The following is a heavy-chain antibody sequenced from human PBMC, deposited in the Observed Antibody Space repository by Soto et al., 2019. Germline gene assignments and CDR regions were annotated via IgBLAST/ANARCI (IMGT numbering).Heavy chain of an antibody. Sequence: SETLSLTCTVSGGSISSSSYYWGWIRQPPGKGLEWIGSIYYSGSTYYNPSLKSRVTISVDTSKNQFSLTLSSVTAADTAVYYCATHPDYGDYVWWFDPWGQGTLVTVSS. D-gene: IGHD4-17*01. V-gene: IGHV4-39*01. J-gene: IGHJ5*02. CDR3: ATHPDYGDYVWWFDP. CDR2: IYYSGST. CDR1: GGSISSSSYY.